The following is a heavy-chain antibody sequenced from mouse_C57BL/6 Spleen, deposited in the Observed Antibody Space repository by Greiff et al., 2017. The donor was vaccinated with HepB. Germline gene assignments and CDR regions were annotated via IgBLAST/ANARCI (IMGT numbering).Heavy chain of an antibody. V-gene: IGHV1-50*01. CDR1: GYTFTSYW. CDR3: ARPGSSYRYFDV. CDR2: IDPSDSYT. J-gene: IGHJ1*03. Sequence: QVQLKQPGAELVKPGASVKLSCKASGYTFTSYWMQWVKQRPGQGLEWIGEIDPSDSYTNYNQKFKGKATLTVDTSSSTAYMQLSSLTSEDSAVYYCARPGSSYRYFDVWGTGTTVTVSS. D-gene: IGHD1-1*01.